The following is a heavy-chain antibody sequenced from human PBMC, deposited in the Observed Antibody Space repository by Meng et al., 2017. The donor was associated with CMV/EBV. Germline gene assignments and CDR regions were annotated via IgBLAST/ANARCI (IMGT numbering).Heavy chain of an antibody. Sequence: SETLSLTCTVSGGSISSGDYYWSWIRQPPGKGLEWIGYIYYSGSTYYNPSLKSRVTISVDTSKNQFPLKLSSVTAADTAVYYCASTRYGTDFWSGLGPDEKNWFDPWGQGTLVTVSS. D-gene: IGHD3-3*01. CDR2: IYYSGST. V-gene: IGHV4-30-4*08. CDR3: ASTRYGTDFWSGLGPDEKNWFDP. CDR1: GGSISSGDYY. J-gene: IGHJ5*02.